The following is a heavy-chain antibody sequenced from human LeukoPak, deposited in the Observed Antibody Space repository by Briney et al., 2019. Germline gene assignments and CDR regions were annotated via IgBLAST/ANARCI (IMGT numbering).Heavy chain of an antibody. J-gene: IGHJ3*02. Sequence: GGSLRLSCAASGFTFSSYSMNWVRQAPGKGLEWVSSISSSSSYIYYADSVKGRFTISRDNAKNSLYLQMNSLRAEDTAVYYCARDQSAFWGGYYSHAFDIWGQGTMVTVSS. CDR3: ARDQSAFWGGYYSHAFDI. CDR2: ISSSSSYI. D-gene: IGHD3-3*01. CDR1: GFTFSSYS. V-gene: IGHV3-21*01.